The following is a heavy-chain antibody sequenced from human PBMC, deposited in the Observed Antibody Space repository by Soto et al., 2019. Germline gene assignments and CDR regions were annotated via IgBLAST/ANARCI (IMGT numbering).Heavy chain of an antibody. CDR2: INHSGST. J-gene: IGHJ4*02. CDR3: PSDSAMYYCASYHFDNIGYQADY. Sequence: SETLSLTCAVYGGSFSGYYWTWIRQPPGTGLEWIGEINHSGSTNHNPSLKSRVTISVDTSKNQFSLKLTSVTAYLQWSSLKPSDSAMYYCASYHFDNIGYQADYWGPGTLVTVSS. D-gene: IGHD3-22*01. V-gene: IGHV4-34*01. CDR1: GGSFSGYY.